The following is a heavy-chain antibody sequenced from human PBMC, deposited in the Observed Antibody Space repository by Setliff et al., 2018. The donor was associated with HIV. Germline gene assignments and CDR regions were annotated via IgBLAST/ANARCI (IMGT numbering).Heavy chain of an antibody. CDR3: TRDYRFDWNSVMDV. CDR1: QFSVSTNY. CDR2: LYSGGAT. Sequence: QSGGSLRLSCAVSQFSVSTNYMNWVRQAPGKGLEWVSVLYSGGATDYADSVKGRFTISRDDSKNSLYLQMNSLRAEDTAVYYCTRDYRFDWNSVMDVWGKGTTVTVSS. D-gene: IGHD3-9*01. J-gene: IGHJ6*03. V-gene: IGHV3-66*01.